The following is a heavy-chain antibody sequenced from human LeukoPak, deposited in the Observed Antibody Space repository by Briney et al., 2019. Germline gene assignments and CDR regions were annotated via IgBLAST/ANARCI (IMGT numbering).Heavy chain of an antibody. V-gene: IGHV3-13*01. Sequence: GGSLRLSCAASGFTFSSYDMHWVRQATGKGLEWVSGIGTAGDTYYPGSVKGRFTISRENAKNSLYLQMNSLRAGDTAVYYCVRGLDYYQDGMDVWGQGTTVTVSS. J-gene: IGHJ6*02. CDR1: GFTFSSYD. CDR2: IGTAGDT. CDR3: VRGLDYYQDGMDV.